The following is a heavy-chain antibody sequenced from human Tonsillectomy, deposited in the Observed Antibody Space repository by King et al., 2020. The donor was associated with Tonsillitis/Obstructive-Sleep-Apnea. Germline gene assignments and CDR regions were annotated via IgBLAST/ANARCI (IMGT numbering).Heavy chain of an antibody. CDR1: GFTFTTYW. Sequence: VQLGESGGGLVPPGGSLRLSCAGSGFTFTTYWMTWVRQAPGKGLEWVANIKRDGSEKNYVDSVKGRFTISRDNAKNSLYLQMNNLRAGDTAVYYCARVVSYCSGGSCYDRFDIWGQGTLVTVSS. CDR3: ARVVSYCSGGSCYDRFDI. V-gene: IGHV3-7*04. CDR2: IKRDGSEK. J-gene: IGHJ4*02. D-gene: IGHD2-15*01.